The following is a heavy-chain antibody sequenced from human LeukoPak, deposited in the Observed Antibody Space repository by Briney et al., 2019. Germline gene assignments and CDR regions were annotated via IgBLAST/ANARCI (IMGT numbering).Heavy chain of an antibody. CDR3: AEGIAVAGNWFDP. Sequence: GSVKVSCKASGYIFTGYYMHWVRQAPGQGLEGMGWINPNRGGTNYAQKFQGRVTMTRDTSISPAYMEQSRLRSDDTAVYYCAEGIAVAGNWFDPWGQGTLVTVSS. CDR1: GYIFTGYY. D-gene: IGHD6-19*01. V-gene: IGHV1-2*02. J-gene: IGHJ5*02. CDR2: INPNRGGT.